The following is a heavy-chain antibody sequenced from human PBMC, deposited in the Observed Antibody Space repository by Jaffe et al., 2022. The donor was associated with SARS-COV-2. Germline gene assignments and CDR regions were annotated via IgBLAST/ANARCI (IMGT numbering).Heavy chain of an antibody. CDR3: ATWTGTTHDY. J-gene: IGHJ4*02. V-gene: IGHV3-64*01. Sequence: EVQLVESGGGLVQPGGSLRLSCAASGFTFSTYAMHWVRQAPGKGLEYVSAINSNGGTTYYANSVKGRFTISRDNSKNTLYLQMGSLRAEDMAVYFCATWTGTTHDYWGQGTLVTVSS. CDR2: INSNGGTT. CDR1: GFTFSTYA. D-gene: IGHD1-7*01.